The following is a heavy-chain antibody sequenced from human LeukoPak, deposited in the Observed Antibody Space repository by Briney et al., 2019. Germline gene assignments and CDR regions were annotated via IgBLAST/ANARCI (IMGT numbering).Heavy chain of an antibody. J-gene: IGHJ4*02. Sequence: GGSLRLSCAASGFTFSSYAMSWVRQAPGKGLEWISAISGSGGSTYYADSVKGRFTISRDNSKNTLYLQMNSLRAEDTAVYYCAKDPPPYGDYESLFDYWGQGTLVTVSS. V-gene: IGHV3-23*01. CDR1: GFTFSSYA. CDR3: AKDPPPYGDYESLFDY. CDR2: ISGSGGST. D-gene: IGHD4-17*01.